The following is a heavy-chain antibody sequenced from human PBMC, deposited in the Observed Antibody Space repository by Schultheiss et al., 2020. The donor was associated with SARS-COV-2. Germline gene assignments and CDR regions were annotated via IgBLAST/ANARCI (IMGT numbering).Heavy chain of an antibody. J-gene: IGHJ6*02. CDR2: IHHSGST. CDR3: ARDCSSTSCYRYYYYGMDV. Sequence: SETLSLTCTVSGYSISSGGYYWDWIRQPPGKGLEWIGSIHHSGSTYYNPSLKSRVTISVDTSKNQFSLKLSSVTAADTAVYYCARDCSSTSCYRYYYYGMDVWGQGTTVTVSS. CDR1: GYSISSGGYY. V-gene: IGHV4-38-2*02. D-gene: IGHD2-2*01.